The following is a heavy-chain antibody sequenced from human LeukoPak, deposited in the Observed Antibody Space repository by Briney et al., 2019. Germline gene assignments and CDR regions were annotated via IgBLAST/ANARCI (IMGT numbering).Heavy chain of an antibody. CDR3: ATVQKQYYHSSVYYDH. V-gene: IGHV1-24*01. J-gene: IGHJ4*02. D-gene: IGHD3-22*01. CDR2: FDPEDGET. Sequence: ASVKVSCKVSGYTLTELSMHWVRQAPGKGLEWMGGFDPEDGETIYAQKFQGRVTMTEDKSTDTAYMEPSSLISEDTAAYYCATVQKQYYHSSVYYDHWGQGTLVTVSS. CDR1: GYTLTELS.